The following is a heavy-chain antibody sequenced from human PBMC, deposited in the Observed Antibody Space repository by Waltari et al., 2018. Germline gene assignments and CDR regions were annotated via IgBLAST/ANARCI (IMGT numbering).Heavy chain of an antibody. CDR2: IYYSGST. V-gene: IGHV4-59*01. J-gene: IGHJ5*02. CDR3: ARADITMVRGVDP. Sequence: QVQLQESGPGLVKPSETLSLTCTVSGCSISRYYWSWIRQPPGKGLEWIGYIYYSGSTNYNPSLKSRVTISVDTSKNQFSLKLSSVTAADTAVYYCARADITMVRGVDPWGQGTLVTVSS. CDR1: GCSISRYY. D-gene: IGHD3-10*01.